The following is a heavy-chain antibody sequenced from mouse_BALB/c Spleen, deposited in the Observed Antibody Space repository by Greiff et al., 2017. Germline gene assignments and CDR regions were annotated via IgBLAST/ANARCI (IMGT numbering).Heavy chain of an antibody. V-gene: IGHV14-3*02. CDR2: IDPANGNT. D-gene: IGHD2-1*01. CDR1: GFNIKDTY. CDR3: ALYGNYNY. Sequence: VQLQQSGAELVKPGASVKLSCTASGFNIKDTYMHWVKQRPEQGLEWIGRIDPANGNTKYDPKFQGKATITADTSSNPAYLQLSSLTSEDTAVYYCALYGNYNYWGQGTTLTVSS. J-gene: IGHJ2*01.